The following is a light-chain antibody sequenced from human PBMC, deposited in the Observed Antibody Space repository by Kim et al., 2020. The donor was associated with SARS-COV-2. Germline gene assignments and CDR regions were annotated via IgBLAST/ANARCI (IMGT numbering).Light chain of an antibody. CDR3: QQSGSSPWT. CDR1: QCVSSTY. CDR2: GAS. V-gene: IGKV3-20*01. Sequence: SPAERTPLPCGACQCVSSTYFAWYQQKPGQAPRLLIYGASNRATDIPNRFRGSESGTDFTLTITRLEPEDFAVYYCQQSGSSPWTFGQGTKVDIK. J-gene: IGKJ1*01.